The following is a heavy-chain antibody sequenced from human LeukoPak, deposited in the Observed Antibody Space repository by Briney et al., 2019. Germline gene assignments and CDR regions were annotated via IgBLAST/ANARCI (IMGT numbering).Heavy chain of an antibody. J-gene: IGHJ4*02. V-gene: IGHV1-8*01. CDR2: MNPNSGNT. Sequence: ASVKVSCKASGYTFTSYDINWVRQATGQGLEWMGWMNPNSGNTGYAQKFQGRVTMTRDTSISTAYMELSRLRSDDTAVYYCARNPFYCSGGSCYGIDYWGQGTLVTVSS. D-gene: IGHD2-15*01. CDR3: ARNPFYCSGGSCYGIDY. CDR1: GYTFTSYD.